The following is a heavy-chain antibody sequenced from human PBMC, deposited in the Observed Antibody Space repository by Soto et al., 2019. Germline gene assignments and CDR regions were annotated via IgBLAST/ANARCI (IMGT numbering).Heavy chain of an antibody. J-gene: IGHJ6*02. V-gene: IGHV4-34*01. D-gene: IGHD1-26*01. CDR2: INHSGST. CDR3: ARGWDYGMDV. CDR1: GGSFSGYY. Sequence: ETLSLTCAVYGGSFSGYYWSWIRQPPGKGLEWIGEINHSGSTNYNPSLKSRVTISVDTSKNQFSLKLSSVTAADTAVYCCARGWDYGMDVWGQGTTVTVSS.